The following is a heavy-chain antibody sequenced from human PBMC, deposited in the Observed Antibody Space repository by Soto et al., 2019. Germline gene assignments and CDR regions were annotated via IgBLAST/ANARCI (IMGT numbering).Heavy chain of an antibody. V-gene: IGHV4-34*01. CDR3: ARGPRSLQLQFSQH. J-gene: IGHJ1*01. D-gene: IGHD5-12*01. Sequence: SETLSLTCTVYGGAFSGYHWNWVRQPPGKGLEWIGEINHSGSTDYNPSLRSRVTMSLDTSKNHFSLKLSSVTAADTAVYYCARGPRSLQLQFSQHWGQGTLVTVSS. CDR2: INHSGST. CDR1: GGAFSGYH.